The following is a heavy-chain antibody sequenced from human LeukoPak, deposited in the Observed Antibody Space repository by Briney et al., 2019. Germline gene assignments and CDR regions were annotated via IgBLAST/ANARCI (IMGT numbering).Heavy chain of an antibody. CDR3: ARHGRYSGYDRAFDI. CDR2: IYYSGST. D-gene: IGHD5-12*01. V-gene: IGHV4-39*01. CDR1: GGSISSSSYY. J-gene: IGHJ3*02. Sequence: PSETLSLTCTVSGGSISSSSYYWGWIRQPPGKGLEWIGSIYYSGSTYYNPSLKSRVTISVDTSKNQFSLKLSSVTAADTAVYYCARHGRYSGYDRAFDIWGQGTMVTVSS.